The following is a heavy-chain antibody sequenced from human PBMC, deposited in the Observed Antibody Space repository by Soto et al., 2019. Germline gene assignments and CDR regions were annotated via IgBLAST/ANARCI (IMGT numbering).Heavy chain of an antibody. J-gene: IGHJ4*02. CDR3: AKDPGSTNELDY. CDR1: GFTVSSYA. V-gene: IGHV3-23*01. D-gene: IGHD2-2*01. Sequence: GGSLGLSCAASGFTVSSYAMGWVRQAPGKGLEWVSAISGSGGSTYYADSVKGRFTISRDNSENTLYLQMNSLRAEDTAVYYCAKDPGSTNELDYWGQGTLVTVSS. CDR2: ISGSGGST.